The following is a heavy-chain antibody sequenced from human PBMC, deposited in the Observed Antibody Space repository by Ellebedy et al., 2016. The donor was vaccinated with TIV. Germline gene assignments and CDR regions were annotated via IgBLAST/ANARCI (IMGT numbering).Heavy chain of an antibody. D-gene: IGHD4-17*01. CDR3: ATDGSYGDYLSPTHAFVI. CDR1: GFSFSSYW. Sequence: GGSLRLSCGASGFSFSSYWMTWVRQAPGKGLEWVANINQDGSEKFYVDSVNGRFTVSRDNAKNSLYLHLTSLRAEDTAMYYCATDGSYGDYLSPTHAFVIWGQGTMVTVSS. J-gene: IGHJ3*02. V-gene: IGHV3-7*01. CDR2: INQDGSEK.